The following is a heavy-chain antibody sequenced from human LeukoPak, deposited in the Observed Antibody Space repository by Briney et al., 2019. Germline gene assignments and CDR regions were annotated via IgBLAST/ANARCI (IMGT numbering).Heavy chain of an antibody. CDR2: INHSGST. D-gene: IGHD2-8*01. CDR3: ARGLYD. V-gene: IGHV4-34*01. J-gene: IGHJ4*02. Sequence: SETLSLTCAVYGGPFSGYYWSWIRQPPGKGLEWIGEINHSGSTNYNPSLKSRVTISVDTSKNQFSLKLSSVTAADTAVYYCARGLYDWGRGTLVTVSS. CDR1: GGPFSGYY.